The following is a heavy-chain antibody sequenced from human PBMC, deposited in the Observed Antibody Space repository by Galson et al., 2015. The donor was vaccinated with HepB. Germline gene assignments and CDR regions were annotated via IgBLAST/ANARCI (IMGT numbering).Heavy chain of an antibody. CDR2: IWYDGSNK. CDR3: ARDWDYGGNSDAFDI. J-gene: IGHJ3*02. Sequence: SLRLSCAASGFTFSSYGMHWVRQAPGKGLEWVAIIWYDGSNKYYADSVKGRFTISRDNSKNTLYLQMNSPRAEDTAVYYCARDWDYGGNSDAFDIWGQGTMVTVSS. CDR1: GFTFSSYG. D-gene: IGHD4-23*01. V-gene: IGHV3-33*01.